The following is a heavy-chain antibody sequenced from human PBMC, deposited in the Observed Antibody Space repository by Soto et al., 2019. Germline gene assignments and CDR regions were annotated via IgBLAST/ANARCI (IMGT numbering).Heavy chain of an antibody. CDR1: GFDFGSHA. J-gene: IGHJ4*02. V-gene: IGHV3-23*01. Sequence: EVHLLESGGNSVQSGGSLRLSCAASGFDFGSHALTWVRQAPGKGLEWVSAITAGGGGTYYLDSVKGRFTISRDNSNNTLYLQMNGLRAEDTAVYYCAKFFGLYPDSWCQGTLVSVSS. CDR2: ITAGGGGT. CDR3: AKFFGLYPDS. D-gene: IGHD3-10*01.